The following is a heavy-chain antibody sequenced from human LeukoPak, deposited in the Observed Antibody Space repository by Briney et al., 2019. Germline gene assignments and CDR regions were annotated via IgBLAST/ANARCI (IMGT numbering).Heavy chain of an antibody. CDR2: IYYSGST. V-gene: IGHV4-59*12. CDR3: AVYYDFWSKPQGTNWFDP. J-gene: IGHJ5*02. CDR1: GGSISSYY. Sequence: PSETLSLTCTVSGGSISSYYWSWIRQPPGKGLEWIGYIYYSGSTNYNPSLKSRVTISVDTSKNQFSLKLSSVTAADTAVYYCAVYYDFWSKPQGTNWFDPWGQGTLVTVSS. D-gene: IGHD3-3*01.